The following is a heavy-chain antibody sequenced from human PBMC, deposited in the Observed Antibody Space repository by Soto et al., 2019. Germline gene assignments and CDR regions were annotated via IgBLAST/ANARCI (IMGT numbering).Heavy chain of an antibody. V-gene: IGHV4-4*02. D-gene: IGHD5-18*01. Sequence: SETLSLTCAVSGGSISRSNWWSWVRQPPGKGLEWIGEIYHSGSTNYNPSLKSRVTISVDKSKNQFSLKLSSVTAADTAVYYCAREGDSYGPPRLDAFDIWGQGTMVT. J-gene: IGHJ3*02. CDR2: IYHSGST. CDR3: AREGDSYGPPRLDAFDI. CDR1: GGSISRSNW.